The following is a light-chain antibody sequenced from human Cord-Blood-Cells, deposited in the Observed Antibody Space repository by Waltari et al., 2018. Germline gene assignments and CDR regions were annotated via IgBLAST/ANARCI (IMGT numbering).Light chain of an antibody. CDR3: QSCDRSLSGYWV. V-gene: IGLV1-40*01. CDR1: SSNIGAGYD. J-gene: IGLJ3*02. Sequence: QSVLTQPPSVSGAPGQRVTISCTGSSSNIGAGYDVHWYQQLPGTAPNLLIYGNSNRPAGVPDRVSGSRSGTSASLAITGLQAEDEADYYCQSCDRSLSGYWVFGGGTKLTVL. CDR2: GNS.